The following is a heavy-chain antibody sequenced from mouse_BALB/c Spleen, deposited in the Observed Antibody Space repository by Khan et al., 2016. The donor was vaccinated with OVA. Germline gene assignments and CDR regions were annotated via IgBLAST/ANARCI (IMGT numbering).Heavy chain of an antibody. CDR2: INTYTGEP. J-gene: IGHJ1*01. CDR1: GYTFTNYG. Sequence: QIQLVQSGPELKKSGETVKISCKASGYTFTNYGMNWVKQAPGKGLKWMGWINTYTGEPTYADDFKGRFVFSLETSASTAYLQINNLKNEDTATYFCASGGYWYFDVWGAGTTVTVSS. CDR3: ASGGYWYFDV. V-gene: IGHV9-3-1*01. D-gene: IGHD1-1*02.